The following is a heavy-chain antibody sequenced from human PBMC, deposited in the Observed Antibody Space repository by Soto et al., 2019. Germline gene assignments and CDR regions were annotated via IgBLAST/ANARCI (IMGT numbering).Heavy chain of an antibody. D-gene: IGHD4-17*01. V-gene: IGHV3-11*01. CDR3: ARRGSTVTFTY. CDR1: GFTFSDYY. J-gene: IGHJ4*02. CDR2: ISNAGGAT. Sequence: QVQLVESGGGLVKPGGSLRLSCAASGFTFSDYYMTWIRQAPGKGLEWISYISNAGGATSYADSVKGRFTISRDNAKNSLFLQMNNLRAEDTDVYYCARRGSTVTFTYWGQGTLVTVSS.